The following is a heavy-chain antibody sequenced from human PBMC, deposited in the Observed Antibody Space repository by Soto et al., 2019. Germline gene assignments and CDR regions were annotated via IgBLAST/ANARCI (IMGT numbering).Heavy chain of an antibody. CDR2: ISWDSGRL. Sequence: EVQLVESGGGLVQPGRSLRLSCAASGFTFDDYAMPWVRQAPGEGLVWVSGISWDSGRLGYADSVKGRFTISRDNAKNSLYLQMISLIAEDTALYYCAKDAITMVRGVISYYGMDVWGQGTTVTVSS. V-gene: IGHV3-9*01. D-gene: IGHD3-10*01. CDR1: GFTFDDYA. CDR3: AKDAITMVRGVISYYGMDV. J-gene: IGHJ6*02.